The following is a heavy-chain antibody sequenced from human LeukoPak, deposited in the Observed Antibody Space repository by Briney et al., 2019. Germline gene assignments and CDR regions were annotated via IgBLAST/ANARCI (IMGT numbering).Heavy chain of an antibody. CDR3: TTDLRGWVAAIVIAY. CDR1: GFTFSSDA. D-gene: IGHD2-15*01. Sequence: PGGSLRLPCAASGFTFSSDALSWVRQAPGKGLEWVGRIKSKTDAGTTDYAARGKGRFTISREDPKTTLFLQVNSLKTEESAVSYCTTDLRGWVAAIVIAYWGPVTLVTVSS. V-gene: IGHV3-15*01. CDR2: IKSKTDAGTT. J-gene: IGHJ4*02.